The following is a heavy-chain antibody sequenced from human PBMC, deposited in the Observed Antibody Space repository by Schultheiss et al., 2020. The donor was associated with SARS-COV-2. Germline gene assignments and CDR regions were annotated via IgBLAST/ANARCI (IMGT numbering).Heavy chain of an antibody. J-gene: IGHJ4*02. D-gene: IGHD6-6*01. CDR1: GGSISSYY. CDR3: ARADIAARTFDY. CDR2: IYYSGST. V-gene: IGHV4-59*01. Sequence: SETLSLTCTVSGGSISSYYWSWIRQPPGKGLEWIGSIYYSGSTYYNPSLKSRVTISVDTSKNQFSLKLSSVTAADTAVYYCARADIAARTFDYWGQGTLVTVSS.